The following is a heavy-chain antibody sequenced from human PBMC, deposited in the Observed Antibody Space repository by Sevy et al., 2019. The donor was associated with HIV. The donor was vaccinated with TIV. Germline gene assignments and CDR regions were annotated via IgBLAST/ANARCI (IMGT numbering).Heavy chain of an antibody. CDR2: ISSSSSTI. V-gene: IGHV3-48*02. Sequence: GGCLRLSCAASGFTFSSYSMNWVRQAPGKGLEWVSYISSSSSTIYYADSVKGRFTISRDNAKNSLYLQMNSLTDEDTAVYYCARAATVTNAFDIWGQGTMVTVSS. CDR3: ARAATVTNAFDI. CDR1: GFTFSSYS. D-gene: IGHD1-26*01. J-gene: IGHJ3*02.